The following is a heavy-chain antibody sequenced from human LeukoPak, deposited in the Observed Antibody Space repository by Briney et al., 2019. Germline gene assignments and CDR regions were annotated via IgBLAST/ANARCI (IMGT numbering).Heavy chain of an antibody. Sequence: GGSLRLSCAASGFTFSNYAMSWVRQAPGKGLEWVANIKQDGSEKYYVDSVKGRFTISRDNAKNSLYLQMNSLRAEDTAVYYCAREPTYYYGSGSYRVNYFDYWGQGTLVTVSS. J-gene: IGHJ4*02. CDR2: IKQDGSEK. CDR1: GFTFSNYA. D-gene: IGHD3-10*01. V-gene: IGHV3-7*01. CDR3: AREPTYYYGSGSYRVNYFDY.